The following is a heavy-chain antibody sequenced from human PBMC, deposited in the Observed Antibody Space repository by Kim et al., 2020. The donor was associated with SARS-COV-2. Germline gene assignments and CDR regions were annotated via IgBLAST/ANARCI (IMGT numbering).Heavy chain of an antibody. J-gene: IGHJ4*02. CDR1: GYTFTSSG. V-gene: IGHV1-18*01. D-gene: IGHD6-19*01. Sequence: ASVKVSCKASGYTFTSSGISWVRQAPGQGLEWMGWISGNNGNTKYAQKLQGRVTMTTDTSTNTAYMELRSLRSDDTAVYYCAGDFYCFGSSGWYGVFDYWGQGTLVTVSS. CDR3: AGDFYCFGSSGWYGVFDY. CDR2: ISGNNGNT.